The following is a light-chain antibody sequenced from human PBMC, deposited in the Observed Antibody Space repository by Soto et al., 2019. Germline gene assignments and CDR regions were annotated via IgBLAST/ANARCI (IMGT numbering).Light chain of an antibody. J-gene: IGLJ1*01. CDR1: SSDIGAYNY. CDR3: RSYTSSAPYV. V-gene: IGLV2-14*01. CDR2: DVS. Sequence: QSALTQPASVSGSPGQSITISCTGTSSDIGAYNYVSWYQQHPGKAPKLMIYDVSNRPSGFSNRFSGSKSGNTASLTISGLQAEEEDDYYSRSYTSSAPYVFGTGTKVTVL.